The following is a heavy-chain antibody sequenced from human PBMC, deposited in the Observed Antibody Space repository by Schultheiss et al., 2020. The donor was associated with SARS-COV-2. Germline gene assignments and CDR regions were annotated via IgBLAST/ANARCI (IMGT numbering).Heavy chain of an antibody. J-gene: IGHJ4*02. V-gene: IGHV4-34*01. Sequence: SETLSLTCAVYGGSFSGYYWSWIRQPPGKGLEWIGEINHSGSTNYNPSLKSRVTISVDTSKNQFSLKLSSVTAADTAIYYCARRGDHWGQGTLVTVSS. CDR2: INHSGST. D-gene: IGHD3-10*01. CDR3: ARRGDH. CDR1: GGSFSGYY.